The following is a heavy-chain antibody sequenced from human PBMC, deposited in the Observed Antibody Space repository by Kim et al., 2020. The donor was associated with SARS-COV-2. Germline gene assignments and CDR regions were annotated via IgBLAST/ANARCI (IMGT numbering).Heavy chain of an antibody. CDR3: ARPGYSGYALAGSSSFDY. V-gene: IGHV1-3*01. J-gene: IGHJ4*02. CDR1: GYTFTSYA. CDR2: INAGNGNT. D-gene: IGHD5-12*01. Sequence: ASVKVSCKASGYTFTSYAMHWVRQAPGQRLEWMGWINAGNGNTKYSQKFQGRVTITRDTSASTAYMELSSLRSEDTAVYYFARPGYSGYALAGSSSFDYWGQGTLVTVSS.